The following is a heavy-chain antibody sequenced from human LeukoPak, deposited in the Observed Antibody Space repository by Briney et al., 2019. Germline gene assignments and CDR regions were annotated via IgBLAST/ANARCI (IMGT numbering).Heavy chain of an antibody. Sequence: SVKVSCKASGGTFSSYAISWVRQAPGQGLEWMGRIIPILGIANYAQKFQGRVTITADKSTSTAYMGLSSLRSEDTAVYYCARDHPYDFWSGYAYDYWGQGTLVTVSS. CDR3: ARDHPYDFWSGYAYDY. D-gene: IGHD3-3*01. V-gene: IGHV1-69*04. J-gene: IGHJ4*02. CDR2: IIPILGIA. CDR1: GGTFSSYA.